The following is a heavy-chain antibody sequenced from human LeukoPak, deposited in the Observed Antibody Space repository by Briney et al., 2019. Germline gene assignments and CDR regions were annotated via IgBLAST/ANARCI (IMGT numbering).Heavy chain of an antibody. V-gene: IGHV3-21*01. D-gene: IGHD4-17*01. CDR3: ARMTTVTTFVWDY. CDR1: GFTFSSYS. Sequence: GGSLGLSCAASGFTFSSYSMNWVRQAPGKGLEWVSSIISSSSYIYYADSVKGRFTTSRDNAKNSLYLQMNSLRAEDTAVYYCARMTTVTTFVWDYWGQGTLVTVSS. CDR2: IISSSSYI. J-gene: IGHJ4*02.